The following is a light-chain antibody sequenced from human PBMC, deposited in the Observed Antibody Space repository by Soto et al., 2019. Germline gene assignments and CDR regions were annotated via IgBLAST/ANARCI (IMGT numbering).Light chain of an antibody. J-gene: IGKJ1*01. V-gene: IGKV1-39*01. CDR1: QTISTY. CDR3: QQSFSTPRT. CDR2: GAS. Sequence: DIQMTQSPSPLSASVGDRVTITCRAGQTISTYLNWYQQKPGKAPKLLIYGASSLQSGVPSRFSGSGSGTDFTLTISSLQPEDFGTYYCQQSFSTPRTFGQGTKVEIK.